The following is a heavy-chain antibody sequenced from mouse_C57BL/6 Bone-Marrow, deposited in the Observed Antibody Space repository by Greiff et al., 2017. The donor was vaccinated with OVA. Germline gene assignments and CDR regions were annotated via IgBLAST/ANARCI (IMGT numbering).Heavy chain of an antibody. V-gene: IGHV14-2*01. J-gene: IGHJ1*03. CDR3: ARTDWYFDV. CDR1: GFNITDYY. CDR2: IDPEDGET. Sequence: EVKLQESGAELVKPGASVKLSCTASGFNITDYYMHWVKQRTEQGLEWIGRIDPEDGETKYAPKFQGKATLTADTSSNPAYLQLSSLTPEDTAVYYSARTDWYFDVWGTGTTVTVSS.